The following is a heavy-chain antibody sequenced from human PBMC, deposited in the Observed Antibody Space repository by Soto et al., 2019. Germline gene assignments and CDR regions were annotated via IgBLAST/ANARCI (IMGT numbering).Heavy chain of an antibody. V-gene: IGHV4-31*03. CDR1: CGSISSGGYY. D-gene: IGHD6-13*01. Sequence: PSETLSLTCTVSCGSISSGGYYWSWIRQHPGKGLEWIGYIYYSGSTYYNPSLKSRVTISVDASKNQFSLKLSSVTAADTAVYYCARNSRVENWFDPWGQGTLVTVSS. J-gene: IGHJ5*02. CDR3: ARNSRVENWFDP. CDR2: IYYSGST.